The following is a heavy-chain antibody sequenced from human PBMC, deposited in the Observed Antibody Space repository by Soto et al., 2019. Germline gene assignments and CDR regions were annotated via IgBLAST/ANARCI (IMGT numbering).Heavy chain of an antibody. CDR3: ARLDCSSTSCHEPGRDY. V-gene: IGHV4-34*01. Sequence: QVQLQQWGAGLLKPSETLSLTCAVYGGSFSGYYWSWIRQPPGKGLEWIGEINHSGSTNYNPSLKNRVTISVDTSKNQFSLKLSSVTAADTAVYYCARLDCSSTSCHEPGRDYWGQGTLVTVSS. CDR1: GGSFSGYY. CDR2: INHSGST. J-gene: IGHJ4*02. D-gene: IGHD2-2*01.